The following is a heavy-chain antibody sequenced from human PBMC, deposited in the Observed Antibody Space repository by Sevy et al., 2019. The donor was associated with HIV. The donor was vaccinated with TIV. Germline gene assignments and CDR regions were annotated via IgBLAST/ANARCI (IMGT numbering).Heavy chain of an antibody. J-gene: IGHJ3*02. CDR3: ARGLRAGIPDIAFDI. CDR2: IIPDSGDT. Sequence: ASVKVSCKPSGYTFTDYYMHWVRQAPGQGLEWMGWIIPDSGDTDYSQRFQGRVTMTRNTSISTAYMELSRLRSDDTAVDYCARGLRAGIPDIAFDIWGQGTMVTVSS. V-gene: IGHV1-2*02. D-gene: IGHD2-2*02. CDR1: GYTFTDYY.